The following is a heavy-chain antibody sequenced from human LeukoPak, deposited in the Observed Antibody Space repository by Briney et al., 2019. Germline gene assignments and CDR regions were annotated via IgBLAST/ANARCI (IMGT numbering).Heavy chain of an antibody. CDR2: INGGGSII. CDR1: GFTFSNNW. CDR3: AQVRVTSSRNVFNM. Sequence: PGGSLRLSCAASGFTFSNNWMHWVRQAPGKGLVWVSRINGGGSIIYSADAVKGRFTISRDNAKNTLYLQMNSLRAEDTAVYYCAQVRVTSSRNVFNMWGQGTMVTVSS. D-gene: IGHD6-13*01. V-gene: IGHV3-74*01. J-gene: IGHJ3*02.